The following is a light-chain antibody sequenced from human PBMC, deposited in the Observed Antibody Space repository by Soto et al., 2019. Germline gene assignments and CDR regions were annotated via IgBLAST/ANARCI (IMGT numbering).Light chain of an antibody. V-gene: IGLV1-44*01. CDR2: SSN. J-gene: IGLJ2*01. CDR3: AAWDDSLNGVV. Sequence: HSVLTQPPSASGTPGQRVTISCSGSSSNIGSYSVNWYQQLPGTAPKLLIYSSNQRPSGAPDRFSGSKSGTSASLAISGLQSEDEADYYCAAWDDSLNGVVFGGGTKVTVL. CDR1: SSNIGSYS.